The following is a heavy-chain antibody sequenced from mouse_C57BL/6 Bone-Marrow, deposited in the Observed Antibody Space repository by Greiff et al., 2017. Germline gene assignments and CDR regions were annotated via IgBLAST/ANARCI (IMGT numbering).Heavy chain of an antibody. Sequence: QVQLQQPGAELVRPGTSVKLSCKASGYTFTSYWMHWVKQRPGQGLEWIGVIDPSDSYTNYNQKFKGKATLTVDTSSSTAYMQLSSLTSEDSAVYYCATPPPTHYYGSRNAMDYWGQGTSVTVSS. V-gene: IGHV1-59*01. D-gene: IGHD1-1*01. CDR1: GYTFTSYW. CDR2: IDPSDSYT. J-gene: IGHJ4*01. CDR3: ATPPPTHYYGSRNAMDY.